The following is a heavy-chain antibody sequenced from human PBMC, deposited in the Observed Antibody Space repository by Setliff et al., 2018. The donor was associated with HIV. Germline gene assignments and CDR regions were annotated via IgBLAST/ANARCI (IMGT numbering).Heavy chain of an antibody. J-gene: IGHJ4*02. V-gene: IGHV3-7*03. CDR1: GFTFNMFW. CDR2: IKQEGSEK. D-gene: IGHD5-12*01. CDR3: VRDQGYDSDLYKFYFDS. Sequence: PGGSLRLSCAASGFTFNMFWMSWVRQAPGKGLEWVANIKQEGSEKNYVDSVKGRFTISRDNAKNSLYLQMNSLRVEEDTALYYCVRDQGYDSDLYKFYFDSWGQGTMVTVSS.